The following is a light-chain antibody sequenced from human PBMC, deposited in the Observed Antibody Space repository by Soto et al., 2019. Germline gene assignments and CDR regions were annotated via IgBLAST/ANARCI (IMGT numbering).Light chain of an antibody. CDR3: SSYTSSRSYV. Sequence: QSALTQPASVSGCPGQSITLSCTGASSDVGGYNYVSWYQQHPGKAPKLMIYDVSNRPSGVSNRFSGSKSGNTASLTISGLQAEDEADYYCSSYTSSRSYVFGTGTKVTVL. J-gene: IGLJ1*01. V-gene: IGLV2-14*01. CDR2: DVS. CDR1: SSDVGGYNY.